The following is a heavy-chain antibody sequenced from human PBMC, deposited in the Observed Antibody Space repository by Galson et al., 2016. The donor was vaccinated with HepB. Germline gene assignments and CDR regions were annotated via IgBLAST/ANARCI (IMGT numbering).Heavy chain of an antibody. V-gene: IGHV3-33*08. CDR3: ARDSGYNHFDY. Sequence: SLRLSCAASGFSFSTFGMHWVRQAPGKGPEWVAVIWPEGNYKYYGDSVKGRFTLSRDNSKNILCLQMNNLRDEDTAVYYCARDSGYNHFDYWGQGTLVTVSS. J-gene: IGHJ4*02. CDR2: IWPEGNYK. D-gene: IGHD1-1*01. CDR1: GFSFSTFG.